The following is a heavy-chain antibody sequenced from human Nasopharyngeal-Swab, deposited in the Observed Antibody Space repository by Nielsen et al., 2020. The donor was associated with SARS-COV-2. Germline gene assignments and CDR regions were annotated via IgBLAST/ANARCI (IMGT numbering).Heavy chain of an antibody. CDR2: IYSGGST. V-gene: IGHV3-66*01. J-gene: IGHJ4*02. D-gene: IGHD6-19*01. CDR3: ARIPSSGWHFDY. Sequence: GESLKISCAASGFTVSSNYMSWVRQAPGKGLEWVSVIYSGGSTYYADSVKGRFTISRDNSKNTLYLQMNSLGAEDTAVYYCARIPSSGWHFDYWGQGTLVSVSS. CDR1: GFTVSSNY.